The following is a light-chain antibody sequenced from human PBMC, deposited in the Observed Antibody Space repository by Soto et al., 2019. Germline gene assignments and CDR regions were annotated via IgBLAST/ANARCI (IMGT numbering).Light chain of an antibody. CDR3: QRYGSSPSWT. V-gene: IGKV3-20*01. Sequence: EIVMTQSPATLSVSPGEGATLSCRASQSVSSNLAWYQQKPGQAPRLLIYGASSRATGIPDRFSGSGSGTDFTLTISRLEPEDFAVYYCQRYGSSPSWTFGQGTKVDIK. CDR2: GAS. CDR1: QSVSSN. J-gene: IGKJ1*01.